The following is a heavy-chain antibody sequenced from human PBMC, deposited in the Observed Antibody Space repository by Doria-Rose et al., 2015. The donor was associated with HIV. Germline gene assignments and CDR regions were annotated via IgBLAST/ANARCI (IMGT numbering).Heavy chain of an antibody. CDR1: GFGFDDYA. V-gene: IGHV3-9*01. CDR3: TKRRGVTDIDPFDI. J-gene: IGHJ3*02. D-gene: IGHD2-21*02. CDR2: ISWNSDTI. Sequence: GGLLQPGRALRLSCAASGFGFDDYAMHWVRQTPGKGLEWVAGISWNSDTIDYADSVKGRFTISRDNAKNSLYLQMNSLRAEDTALYYCTKRRGVTDIDPFDIWGQGTTVIVSS.